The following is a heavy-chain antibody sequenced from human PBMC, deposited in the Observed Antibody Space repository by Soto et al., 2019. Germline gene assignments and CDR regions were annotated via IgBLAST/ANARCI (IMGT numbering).Heavy chain of an antibody. D-gene: IGHD3-16*01. J-gene: IGHJ2*01. Sequence: PGGSLRLSCAASGFSFINYAMHWVRQTPDKGLEWVAVISYDGTQTYYADSVKGRFTISKDKSNRTLFLQMNSRRVDDTAAYYCAGDGWGSNWDFDLWGRGTLVTVSS. CDR1: GFSFINYA. CDR3: AGDGWGSNWDFDL. V-gene: IGHV3-30*04. CDR2: ISYDGTQT.